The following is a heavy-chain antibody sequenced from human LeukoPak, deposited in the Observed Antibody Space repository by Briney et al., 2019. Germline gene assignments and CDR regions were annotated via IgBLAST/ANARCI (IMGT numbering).Heavy chain of an antibody. CDR3: ARDGPPAGLYFDN. CDR1: GFTFNTFW. CDR2: INQGGTAK. J-gene: IGHJ4*02. Sequence: PGGSLRLSCAASGFTFNTFWMNWVRQAPGKGLEMVASINQGGTAKYYVDSVNGRFIISSNNAKNSLYLQMYSLKAEDTAVYYCARDGPPAGLYFDNWGQGTLVTVSS. D-gene: IGHD2-2*01. V-gene: IGHV3-7*01.